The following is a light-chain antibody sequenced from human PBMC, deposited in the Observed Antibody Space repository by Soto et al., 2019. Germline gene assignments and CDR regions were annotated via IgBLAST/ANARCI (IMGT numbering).Light chain of an antibody. CDR2: AAS. V-gene: IGKV1-39*01. CDR3: QQSYSTPIT. J-gene: IGKJ3*01. Sequence: DIQMTQSPSSLSASVGDRVTITCRASQSISSYLNWYQQKPGKAPKLLIYAASSLQSGVPSRFSGSGSGTDFTLTISSLQPEDFATYYCQQSYSTPITFGPGTKVGIK. CDR1: QSISSY.